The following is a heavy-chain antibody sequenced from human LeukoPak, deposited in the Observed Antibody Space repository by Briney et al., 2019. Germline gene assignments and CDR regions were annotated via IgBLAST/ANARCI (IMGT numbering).Heavy chain of an antibody. CDR3: ARDQEYSIQLDY. CDR2: VHYSGTS. Sequence: SSETLSLTCTVSDGSITNYDWSWVRQPPGKGLEFIGHVHYSGTSNYNPSLRSRVTISIDTSKKHFFLKLKSVTAADTAVYYCARDQEYSIQLDYWGQGTLVTVSS. CDR1: DGSITNYD. V-gene: IGHV4-59*01. D-gene: IGHD6-6*01. J-gene: IGHJ4*02.